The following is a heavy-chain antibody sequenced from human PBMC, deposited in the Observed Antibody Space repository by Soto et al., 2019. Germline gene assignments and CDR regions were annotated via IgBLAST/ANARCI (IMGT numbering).Heavy chain of an antibody. CDR2: IYYSGST. J-gene: IGHJ6*02. Sequence: SETLSLTCSVSGGSISSVGHYWTWIRQQPGKGLEWIGYIYYSGSTDYNPSLKSRVTISVDRSKNQFSLNLSSVTAADTAIYYCARESGGYDSSTRYGLDVWGHGTTVTVSS. CDR3: ARESGGYDSSTRYGLDV. V-gene: IGHV4-31*03. D-gene: IGHD6-25*01. CDR1: GGSISSVGHY.